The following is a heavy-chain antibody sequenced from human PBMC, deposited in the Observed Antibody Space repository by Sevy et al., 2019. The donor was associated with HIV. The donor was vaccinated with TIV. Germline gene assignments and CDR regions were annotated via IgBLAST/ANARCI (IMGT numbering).Heavy chain of an antibody. CDR3: AREDGSRQYFQY. J-gene: IGHJ1*01. CDR1: GYTFNNAW. D-gene: IGHD6-13*01. CDR2: ISTSGSII. Sequence: GGSLRLSCAASGYTFNNAWMSWVRQAPGKGLEWVSHISTSGSIIHYEDSVKGRFTISRDNAKNSLYLQMNSLRAEDTAVYYCAREDGSRQYFQYWGQGTLVTVSS. V-gene: IGHV3-11*04.